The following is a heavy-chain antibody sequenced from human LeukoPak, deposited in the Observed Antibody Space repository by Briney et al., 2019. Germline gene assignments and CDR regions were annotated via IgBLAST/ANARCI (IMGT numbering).Heavy chain of an antibody. CDR3: AKMSASSNWFDP. J-gene: IGHJ5*02. CDR1: GGSMSSGGYS. Sequence: SETLSLTCTVSGGSMSSGGYSWSWIRQPPGKGLEVIGYIYHSGTTYYNPSLKSRLTITVDSSENQLSLKLTSLTAADPAMYYCAKMSASSNWFDPWGQGTLVTVSS. CDR2: IYHSGTT. V-gene: IGHV4-30-2*01. D-gene: IGHD6-6*01.